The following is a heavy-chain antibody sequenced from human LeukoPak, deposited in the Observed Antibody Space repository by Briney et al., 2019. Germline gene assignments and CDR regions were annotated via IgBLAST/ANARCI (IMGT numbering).Heavy chain of an antibody. V-gene: IGHV4-39*01. Sequence: HPSETLSLTCAVSGDSISYHNYYWDWLRQPPGKGLEWIGTVYYTGNTYYNPSLKSRVAISVDTSKNQFSLQLTSMTAADTAVYYCARLRAMAGHRGGFDFWGRGTMVTVSS. D-gene: IGHD6-19*01. CDR2: VYYTGNT. J-gene: IGHJ3*01. CDR1: GDSISYHNYY. CDR3: ARLRAMAGHRGGFDF.